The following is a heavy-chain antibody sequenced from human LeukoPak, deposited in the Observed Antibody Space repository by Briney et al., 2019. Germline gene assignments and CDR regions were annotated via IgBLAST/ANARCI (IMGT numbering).Heavy chain of an antibody. J-gene: IGHJ5*02. CDR1: GYTFTSYD. Sequence: ASVKVSCKASGYTFTSYDINWVRQATGQGLEWMGWMNPNSGNTGYAQKFQGRVTMTRNTSISTAYMELSSLRSEDTAVYYCARGAYCSGGSCYHINWFDPWGQGTLVTVSS. CDR2: MNPNSGNT. V-gene: IGHV1-8*01. D-gene: IGHD2-15*01. CDR3: ARGAYCSGGSCYHINWFDP.